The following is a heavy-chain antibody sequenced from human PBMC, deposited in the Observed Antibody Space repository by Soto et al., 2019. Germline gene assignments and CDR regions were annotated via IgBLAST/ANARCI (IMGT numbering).Heavy chain of an antibody. V-gene: IGHV1-2*02. CDR2: INPNSGGT. D-gene: IGHD3-22*01. CDR3: AVGTTYYYDSSGYYTYQFDY. J-gene: IGHJ4*02. Sequence: ASVKVSCKASGYTFTGYYMHWVRQAPGQGLEWMGWINPNSGGTNYAQKFQGRVTMTRDTSISTAYMELSRLRSDDTAVYYCAVGTTYYYDSSGYYTYQFDYWGQGTLVTVSS. CDR1: GYTFTGYY.